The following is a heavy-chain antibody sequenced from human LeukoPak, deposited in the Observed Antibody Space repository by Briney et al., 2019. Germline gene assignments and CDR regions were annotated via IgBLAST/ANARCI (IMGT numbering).Heavy chain of an antibody. CDR2: IKEDGSEK. D-gene: IGHD2-2*01. J-gene: IGHJ4*02. Sequence: GGSLRLSCAASGFTFSSYWMSWVRQAPGKGLEWVANIKEDGSEKYYVDSVKGRFTISRDNAKNTLYLQMNSLRAEDTAVYYCATDIVLVPTANTGFDYWGQGTLVTVSS. CDR1: GFTFSSYW. V-gene: IGHV3-7*03. CDR3: ATDIVLVPTANTGFDY.